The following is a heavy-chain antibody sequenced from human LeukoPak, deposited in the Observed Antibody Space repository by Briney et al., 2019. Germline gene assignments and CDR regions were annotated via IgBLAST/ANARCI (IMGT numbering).Heavy chain of an antibody. CDR3: ARVGGVGYSSSRYVVTAFHI. J-gene: IGHJ3*02. CDR1: GFTFTTYA. V-gene: IGHV3-23*01. CDR2: IIVIGTST. Sequence: GGSLRLSCAVSGFTFTTYAMTWVRQAPGKGLEWVSAIIVIGTSTYYADSVKGRSTISRDNSKNTLYLQMNSLRAEDTAVYYCARVGGVGYSSSRYVVTAFHIWGQGTMVTVSS. D-gene: IGHD6-13*01.